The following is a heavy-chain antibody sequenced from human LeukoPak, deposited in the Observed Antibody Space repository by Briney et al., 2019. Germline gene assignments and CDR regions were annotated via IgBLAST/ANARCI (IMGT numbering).Heavy chain of an antibody. CDR3: AADPTYYDFWSGLPLMDV. Sequence: GASVKVSCKASRFTFTSSAMQWVRQARGQRLEWIGWIVVGSGNTNYAQKFQERVTITRDMSTSTAYMELSSLRSEDTAVYYCAADPTYYDFWSGLPLMDVWGKGTTVTVSS. D-gene: IGHD3-3*01. CDR2: IVVGSGNT. V-gene: IGHV1-58*02. CDR1: RFTFTSSA. J-gene: IGHJ6*03.